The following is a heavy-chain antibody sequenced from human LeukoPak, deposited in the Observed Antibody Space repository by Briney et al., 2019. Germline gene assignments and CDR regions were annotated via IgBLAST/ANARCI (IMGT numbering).Heavy chain of an antibody. V-gene: IGHV4-61*01. D-gene: IGHD6-19*01. CDR3: ARGGGRQWLVSGALDS. CDR2: IYHWNA. CDR1: DDSVSSSRDY. J-gene: IGHJ5*01. Sequence: SQTLSLTCTVADDSVSSSRDYWTWIRQPPGKGLEWIGYIYHWNATYNPSLESRVTLSMDTSKNQYSLKMTSVTASDTAVYYCARGGGRQWLVSGALDSWGQGNLVTVSS.